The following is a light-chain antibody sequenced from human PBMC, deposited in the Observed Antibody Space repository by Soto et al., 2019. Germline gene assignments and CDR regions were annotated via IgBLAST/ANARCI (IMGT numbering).Light chain of an antibody. V-gene: IGKV1-27*01. CDR3: QQYESAPLT. Sequence: IQMPQSPSTLSASVGERAAITCRASQGINNYLAWYQQKPGKVHKLLIHSASTLQSGVPSRFSGSGSGTDFTLTIRSLQPEDVATYYCQQYESAPLTVGRGTKVDNK. CDR1: QGINNY. CDR2: SAS. J-gene: IGKJ4*01.